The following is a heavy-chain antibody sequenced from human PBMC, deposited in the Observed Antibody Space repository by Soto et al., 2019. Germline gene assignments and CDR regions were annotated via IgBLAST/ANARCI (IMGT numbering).Heavy chain of an antibody. D-gene: IGHD3-3*01. CDR1: GGSISSYY. V-gene: IGHV4-59*08. J-gene: IGHJ5*01. CDR3: ARQSVSDFWCGYHSNWFDS. CDR2: IYYSGST. Sequence: SETLSLTCTVSGGSISSYYWSWIRQPPGKGLEWIGYIYYSGSTNYNPSLKSRVTISVDTSKNQFSLKLSSVTAADTAVYYCARQSVSDFWCGYHSNWFDSCGKGTLVPV.